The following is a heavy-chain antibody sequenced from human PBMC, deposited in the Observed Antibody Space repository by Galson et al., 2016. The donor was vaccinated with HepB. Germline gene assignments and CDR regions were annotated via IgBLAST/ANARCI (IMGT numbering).Heavy chain of an antibody. CDR2: IDWDDKK. J-gene: IGHJ4*02. CDR3: ARVSLCGTYTPYYFDY. CDR1: GFSLSTTGMC. V-gene: IGHV2-70*01. Sequence: PALVKPTQTLTLTCTFSGFSLSTTGMCVSWIRQPPGKALEWLALIDWDDKKYYSASLKTRLTISMDTSKNQVVLTLTNVDPVDTATYFCARVSLCGTYTPYYFDYWGQGTLATVSS. D-gene: IGHD1-26*01.